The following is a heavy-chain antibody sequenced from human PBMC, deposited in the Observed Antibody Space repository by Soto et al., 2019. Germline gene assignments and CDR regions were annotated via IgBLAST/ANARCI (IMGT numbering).Heavy chain of an antibody. J-gene: IGHJ4*02. D-gene: IGHD2-21*01. CDR3: ARGVALTEGVDRDAPDKYYLDS. V-gene: IGHV4-34*01. Sequence: PSETLSLTCAVYGGSFSGYYWSWIRQPPGKGLEWIGEVNHSGSSNYNPSLKSRVTTSVDTSKNQFSLRLASVIAADTAVYYCARGVALTEGVDRDAPDKYYLDSWGRGTLVTVSS. CDR2: VNHSGSS. CDR1: GGSFSGYY.